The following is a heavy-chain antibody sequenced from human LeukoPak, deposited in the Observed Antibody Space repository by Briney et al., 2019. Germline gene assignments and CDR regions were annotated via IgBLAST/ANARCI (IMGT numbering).Heavy chain of an antibody. V-gene: IGHV4-39*07. D-gene: IGHD6-13*01. CDR2: FYHSGST. Sequence: RSSETLSLTCTVSGYSISSISRTYYWGWVRQSPGKGLEWIGSFYHSGSTYYNPSLKSRVTISVDTSKNQFSLKLSSVTAADTAVYYCATGAAASDAFDIWGQGTVVTVSS. CDR1: GYSISSISRTYY. CDR3: ATGAAASDAFDI. J-gene: IGHJ3*02.